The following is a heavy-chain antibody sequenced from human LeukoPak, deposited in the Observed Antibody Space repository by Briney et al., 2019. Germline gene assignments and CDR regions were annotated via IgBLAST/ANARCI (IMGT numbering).Heavy chain of an antibody. CDR1: GFTFSSYA. Sequence: GGSLRLSCAASGFTFSSYAMSWVRQAPGKGLEWVSAISGSGGSTYYADSVEGRFTISRDNSKNTLYLQMNSLRAEDTAVYYCARDNLGVFDYWGQGTLVTVSS. J-gene: IGHJ4*02. V-gene: IGHV3-23*01. CDR3: ARDNLGVFDY. CDR2: ISGSGGST.